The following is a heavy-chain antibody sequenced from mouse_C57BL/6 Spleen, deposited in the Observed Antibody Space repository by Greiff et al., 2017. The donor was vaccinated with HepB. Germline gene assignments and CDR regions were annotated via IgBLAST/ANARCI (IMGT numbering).Heavy chain of an antibody. V-gene: IGHV1-15*01. Sequence: QVQLQQSGAELVRPGASVTLSCKASGYTFTDYEMHWVKQTPVHGLEWIGAIDPETGGTAYNQKFKGKAILTADKSSSTAYMELRSLTSEDSAVYYCTREELLRGVWFAYWGQGTLVTVSA. D-gene: IGHD1-1*01. CDR1: GYTFTDYE. CDR2: IDPETGGT. CDR3: TREELLRGVWFAY. J-gene: IGHJ3*01.